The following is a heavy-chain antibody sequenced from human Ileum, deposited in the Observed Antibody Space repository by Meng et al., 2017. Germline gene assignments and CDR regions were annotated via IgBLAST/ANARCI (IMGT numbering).Heavy chain of an antibody. V-gene: IGHV4-34*01. Sequence: VQRQQWVAGLLNPSETLSLTCAVYGGAFSGYYWSWIRQPPGKGLEWIGEINHSGSTNYNPSLKSRVTISVDTSKNQFSLKLSSVTAADTAVYYCARGGGRYGPDFDYWGQGTLVTVSS. CDR2: INHSGST. CDR3: ARGGGRYGPDFDY. D-gene: IGHD3-16*01. CDR1: GGAFSGYY. J-gene: IGHJ4*02.